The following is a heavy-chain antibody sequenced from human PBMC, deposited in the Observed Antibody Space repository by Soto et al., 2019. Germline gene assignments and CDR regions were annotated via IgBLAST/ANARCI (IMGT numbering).Heavy chain of an antibody. D-gene: IGHD2-21*02. J-gene: IGHJ4*02. CDR1: GGTFSSYA. CDR3: ARDGSTGDHHKS. CDR2: IIPIFGTA. Sequence: SVKVSCKASGGTFSSYAISWVRQAPGQGLEWMGGIIPIFGTANYAQKFQGRVTITADESTSTAYMELSSLRSEDTAVYYCARDGSTGDHHKSWGQGTLVTVSS. V-gene: IGHV1-69*13.